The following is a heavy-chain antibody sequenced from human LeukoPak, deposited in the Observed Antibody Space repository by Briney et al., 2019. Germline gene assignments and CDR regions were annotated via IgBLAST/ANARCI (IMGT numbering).Heavy chain of an antibody. V-gene: IGHV3-23*01. Sequence: GGSLRLSCAASGFTFSSYAMSWVRQAPGKGLEWVSAISGSGGSTYYADSVKGRFTISRDNSKNTLYLQMNSLRAEDTAVYYCANHHGGGRDMDYWGQGTLVTVSS. CDR2: ISGSGGST. J-gene: IGHJ4*02. D-gene: IGHD2-15*01. CDR1: GFTFSSYA. CDR3: ANHHGGGRDMDY.